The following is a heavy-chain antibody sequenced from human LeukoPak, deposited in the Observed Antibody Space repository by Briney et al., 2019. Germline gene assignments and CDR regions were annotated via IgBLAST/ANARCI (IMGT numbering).Heavy chain of an antibody. CDR3: ASGSYYYDSSGLDY. J-gene: IGHJ4*02. V-gene: IGHV1-46*01. D-gene: IGHD3-22*01. Sequence: GASVKVSCKASGYTFSSYYMNWVRQAPGQGLEWMGIINPSRGSTSYAQQFQGRVTMTRDTSTSTVYMELSSLRSEDTAVYYCASGSYYYDSSGLDYWGQGTLVTVSS. CDR1: GYTFSSYY. CDR2: INPSRGST.